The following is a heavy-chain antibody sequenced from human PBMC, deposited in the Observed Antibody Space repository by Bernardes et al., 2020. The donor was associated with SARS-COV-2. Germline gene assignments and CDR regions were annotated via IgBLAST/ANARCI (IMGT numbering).Heavy chain of an antibody. D-gene: IGHD1-1*01. V-gene: IGHV1-46*01. CDR3: ARGAFNIGWNPNAFDF. CDR2: FNPSDGTT. CDR1: GYTFSKYY. J-gene: IGHJ3*01. Sequence: ASVKVSCKASGYTFSKYYMHWVRQAPGQGLEWMAIFNPSDGTTTYAQKFQGRVTMTSDTSTRTMYMELSSLRSEDTAVYYCARGAFNIGWNPNAFDFWGQGTMVTVSS.